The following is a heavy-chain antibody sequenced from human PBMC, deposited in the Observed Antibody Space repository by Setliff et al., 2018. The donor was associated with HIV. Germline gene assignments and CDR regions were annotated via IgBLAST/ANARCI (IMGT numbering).Heavy chain of an antibody. CDR3: ARGLNYYGSGSYLPLGY. CDR2: IDHSGST. V-gene: IGHV4-34*01. D-gene: IGHD3-10*01. Sequence: SETLSLTCAVYGGSFNDYYWTWIRQPPGKRLEWIGEIDHSGSTKYHASLKSRVTISIDTSKNQISLKLSSVTAADTAVYYCARGLNYYGSGSYLPLGYWGQGTLVTVSS. CDR1: GGSFNDYY. J-gene: IGHJ4*02.